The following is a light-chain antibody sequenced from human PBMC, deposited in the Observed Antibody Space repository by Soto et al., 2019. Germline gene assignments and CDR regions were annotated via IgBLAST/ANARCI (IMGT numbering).Light chain of an antibody. CDR2: GAS. J-gene: IGKJ2*01. CDR3: QQYNNWPPKQYT. V-gene: IGKV3-15*01. Sequence: EIVMTQSPATLSVSPGERATLSCRASQSVSSNLAWYQHKPGQAPRLLIYGASTRATGIPARFSASGSRTDFSLTISSLQSEDFAVYYCQQYNNWPPKQYTFGQGTKLEIK. CDR1: QSVSSN.